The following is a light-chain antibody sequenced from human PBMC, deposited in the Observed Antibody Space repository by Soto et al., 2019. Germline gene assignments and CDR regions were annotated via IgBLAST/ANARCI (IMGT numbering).Light chain of an antibody. V-gene: IGLV1-40*01. J-gene: IGLJ1*01. CDR2: RNS. Sequence: QSVLTQPPSVSGAPGQRVTISCTGSSSNIGAGYDVHWYQQLPGTAPKLLIYRNSNRPSGVPDRFSGSKSGTSASLAITGLQAEDEADYYCQSYDSSLSRYVFGTGTKVTVL. CDR3: QSYDSSLSRYV. CDR1: SSNIGAGYD.